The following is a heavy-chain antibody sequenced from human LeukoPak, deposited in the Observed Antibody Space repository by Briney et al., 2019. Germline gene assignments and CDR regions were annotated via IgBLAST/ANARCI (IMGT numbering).Heavy chain of an antibody. J-gene: IGHJ3*02. CDR3: ARERPRPGIAAARKVFGAFDI. CDR2: IHNSGST. CDR1: GGSFSGYY. V-gene: IGHV4-34*01. Sequence: SETLSLTCAVYGGSFSGYYWSWIRQPPGKGLEWIGEIHNSGSTNYNPSLKSRVTISVATSKNQFSLKLSSVTSADTAVYYCARERPRPGIAAARKVFGAFDIWGQGTMVTVSS. D-gene: IGHD6-13*01.